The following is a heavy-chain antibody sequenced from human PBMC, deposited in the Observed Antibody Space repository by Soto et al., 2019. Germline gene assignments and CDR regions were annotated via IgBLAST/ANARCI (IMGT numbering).Heavy chain of an antibody. Sequence: SGPTLVNPTQTLTLTCSFSGFSLRSSGVGVGWIRQPPGKALEWLALLYWNDDRRYSASLNNRLTINKGTSKNNVVMMMTDMDPVDTATYYCAQIAFRVGFDVWGQGTTVTVSS. CDR2: LYWNDDR. V-gene: IGHV2-5*01. CDR3: AQIAFRVGFDV. D-gene: IGHD3-16*01. J-gene: IGHJ6*02. CDR1: GFSLRSSGVG.